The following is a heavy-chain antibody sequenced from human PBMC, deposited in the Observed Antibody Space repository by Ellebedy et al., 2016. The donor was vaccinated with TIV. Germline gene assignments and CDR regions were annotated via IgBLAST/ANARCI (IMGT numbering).Heavy chain of an antibody. V-gene: IGHV3-23*01. CDR2: ISGSGGST. CDR3: AKGLDGDFWSGSNWFDP. CDR1: GFTFSSYW. D-gene: IGHD3-3*01. Sequence: PGGSLRLSCAASGFTFSSYWMHWVRQAPGKGLEWVSAISGSGGSTYYADSVKGRFTISRDNSKNTLYLQMNSLRAEDTAVYYCAKGLDGDFWSGSNWFDPWGQGTLVTVSS. J-gene: IGHJ5*02.